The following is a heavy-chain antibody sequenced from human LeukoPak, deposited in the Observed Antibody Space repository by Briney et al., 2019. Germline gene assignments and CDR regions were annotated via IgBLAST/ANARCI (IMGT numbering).Heavy chain of an antibody. CDR2: IYYSGST. CDR3: ARRSKGLGMDV. CDR1: GGPISSYY. Sequence: PSETLSLTCTVSGGPISSYYWSWIRQPPGKGLEWIGYIYYSGSTNYNPSLKSRVTISVDTSKNQFSLKLSSETAADTAVYYCARRSKGLGMDVWGQGTTVTVSS. D-gene: IGHD3/OR15-3a*01. V-gene: IGHV4-59*08. J-gene: IGHJ6*02.